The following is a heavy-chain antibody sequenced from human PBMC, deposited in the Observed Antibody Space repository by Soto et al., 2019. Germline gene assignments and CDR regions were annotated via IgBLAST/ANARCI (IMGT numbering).Heavy chain of an antibody. CDR3: ARIGGNSTGAFDI. J-gene: IGHJ3*02. D-gene: IGHD3-10*01. CDR1: GYTFTRHY. CDR2: IIPIFGTA. V-gene: IGHV1-69*13. Sequence: GASVKVSCKAFGYTFTRHYIHWVRQAPGQGLEWMGGIIPIFGTANYAQKFQGRVTITADESTSTAYMELSSLRSEDTAVYYCARIGGNSTGAFDIWGQGTMVTVSS.